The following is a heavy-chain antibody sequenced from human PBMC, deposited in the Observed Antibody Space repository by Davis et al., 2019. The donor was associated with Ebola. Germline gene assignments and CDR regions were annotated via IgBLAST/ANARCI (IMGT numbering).Heavy chain of an antibody. D-gene: IGHD6-6*01. Sequence: AASVKVSCKASGYTFTSYDINWVRQATGQGLEWMGWMNPNSGNTGYAQKFQGRVTMTRNTSISTAYMELSSLRSEDTAVYYCARWARLYYYYGMDVWGQGTLVTVSS. CDR1: GYTFTSYD. V-gene: IGHV1-8*01. CDR2: MNPNSGNT. J-gene: IGHJ6*02. CDR3: ARWARLYYYYGMDV.